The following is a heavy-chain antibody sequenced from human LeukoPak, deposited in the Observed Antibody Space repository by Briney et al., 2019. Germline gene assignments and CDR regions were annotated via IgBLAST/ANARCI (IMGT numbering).Heavy chain of an antibody. CDR3: ARHRYYDSSGYYYYAFDI. CDR2: ICPGDSDT. V-gene: IGHV5-51*01. D-gene: IGHD3-22*01. CDR1: GHSFTTYW. J-gene: IGHJ3*02. Sequence: GESLKISCKGSGHSFTTYWIGWVRQMPGKGLEWMGIICPGDSDTRYSPSFQGQVTISADKSISTAYLQWSSLKASDTAIYYCARHRYYDSSGYYYYAFDIWGQGTMVTVSS.